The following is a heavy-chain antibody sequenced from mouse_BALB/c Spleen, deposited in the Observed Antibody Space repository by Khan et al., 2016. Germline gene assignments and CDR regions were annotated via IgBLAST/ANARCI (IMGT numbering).Heavy chain of an antibody. J-gene: IGHJ4*01. D-gene: IGHD1-1*01. V-gene: IGHV3-2*02. CDR3: ARSDYGDKDARDY. CDR1: GYSITRDYA. CDR2: ISSSGST. Sequence: EVQLQESGPGLVKPSQSLSLTCTVTGYSITRDYAWNWIRQFPGNRLEWLGYISSSGSTSSNPFLKSRISITRDTSKNQFFLQLNSVTSEDTATYYCARSDYGDKDARDYWGQGTSVTVSS.